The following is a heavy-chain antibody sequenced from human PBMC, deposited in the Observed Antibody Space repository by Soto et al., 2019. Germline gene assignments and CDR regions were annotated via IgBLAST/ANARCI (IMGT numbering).Heavy chain of an antibody. CDR1: SGSISSYY. D-gene: IGHD5-12*01. V-gene: IGHV4-59*01. Sequence: SETLSLTCTVSSGSISSYYWSWIRQPPGKGLEWIGYIYYSGSTNYNPSLKSRVTISVDTSKNQFSLKLSSVTAADTAVYYCARGIVTATIFYFDYWGQGTLVTVSS. J-gene: IGHJ4*02. CDR3: ARGIVTATIFYFDY. CDR2: IYYSGST.